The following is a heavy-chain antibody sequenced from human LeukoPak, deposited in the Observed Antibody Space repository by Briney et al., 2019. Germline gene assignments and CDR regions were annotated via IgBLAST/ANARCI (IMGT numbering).Heavy chain of an antibody. V-gene: IGHV3-48*01. Sequence: GGSLRLSCAASGFTFSSYSMNWVRQAPGKGLEWVSYISSSSSTIYYADSVKGRFTISRDNAKNSLYLQMNSLRAEDTAVYYCARDPYYDFGTEFDLWGQGTLVTVSS. CDR2: ISSSSSTI. CDR1: GFTFSSYS. CDR3: ARDPYYDFGTEFDL. J-gene: IGHJ5*02. D-gene: IGHD3-3*01.